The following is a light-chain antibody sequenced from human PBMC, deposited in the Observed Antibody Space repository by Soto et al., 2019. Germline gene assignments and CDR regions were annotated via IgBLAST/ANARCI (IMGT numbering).Light chain of an antibody. J-gene: IGLJ3*02. V-gene: IGLV1-44*01. CDR1: KSNIGTYT. Sequence: QSVLTQPPSASGTPGQRVIISCSGSKSNIGTYTVNWYQQLPGTAPKLLIYTDYQRPSGVPDRFSGSRSGTSASLAISGLQSEDEADYYCASWDDSLSGGVFGGGTKVTVL. CDR2: TDY. CDR3: ASWDDSLSGGV.